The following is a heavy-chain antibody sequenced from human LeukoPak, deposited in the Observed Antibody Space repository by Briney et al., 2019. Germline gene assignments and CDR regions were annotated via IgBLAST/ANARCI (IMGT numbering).Heavy chain of an antibody. D-gene: IGHD5-18*01. V-gene: IGHV4-39*01. CDR3: ARLGGYSYGARIFDY. Sequence: SETLSLTCTVSDSITSTSYYWVWIRQPPGKGLQWIASIFHSGTTYFNPSLKSRVTLSIDTSRSQYSLQLASVTAADTALYYCARLGGYSYGARIFDYWGQGIRVAVSS. CDR1: DSITSTSYY. CDR2: IFHSGTT. J-gene: IGHJ4*02.